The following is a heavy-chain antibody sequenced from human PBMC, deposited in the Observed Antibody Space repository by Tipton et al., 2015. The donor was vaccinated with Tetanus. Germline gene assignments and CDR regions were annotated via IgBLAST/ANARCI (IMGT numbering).Heavy chain of an antibody. Sequence: QSGPEVKKPGASVKVSCKTSGYTFSNYGVSWVRQAPGRGLEWMGWISAYNGDTNTAQNLQGRVTMTTDTSTSTASMEVRSLTYDDTAVYYCARSRGGTREYYAIAYWGQGTPVAVSA. CDR2: ISAYNGDT. CDR3: ARSRGGTREYYAIAY. V-gene: IGHV1-18*01. D-gene: IGHD3-3*01. CDR1: GYTFSNYG. J-gene: IGHJ4*02.